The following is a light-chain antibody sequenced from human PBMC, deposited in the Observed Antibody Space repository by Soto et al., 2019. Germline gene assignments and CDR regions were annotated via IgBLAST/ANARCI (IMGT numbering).Light chain of an antibody. Sequence: EIVLTQSASTLSLTPGERATLSCRASQSVSSYLAWYQQKPGQAPRLLIYGASSRATVIPDRFSGSGSGTEFTLTISSLQPDDFATYYCQQYNSLWTFGQGTKVDIK. V-gene: IGKV3-11*01. CDR1: QSVSSY. CDR3: QQYNSLWT. J-gene: IGKJ1*01. CDR2: GAS.